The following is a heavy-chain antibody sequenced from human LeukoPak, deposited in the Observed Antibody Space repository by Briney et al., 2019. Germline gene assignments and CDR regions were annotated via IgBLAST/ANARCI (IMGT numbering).Heavy chain of an antibody. CDR1: GFTFSTEA. V-gene: IGHV3-23*01. D-gene: IGHD6-13*01. Sequence: PGGSLRLSCEVSGFTFSTEAMTWVRQAPGKGLEWVSSISDSSRTTYYADSAQGRFTISRDNSRNTVYLQMNSLRVEDTAFYYCAKKLGFIPQFDYWSQGTLVAVSS. CDR2: ISDSSRTT. CDR3: AKKLGFIPQFDY. J-gene: IGHJ4*02.